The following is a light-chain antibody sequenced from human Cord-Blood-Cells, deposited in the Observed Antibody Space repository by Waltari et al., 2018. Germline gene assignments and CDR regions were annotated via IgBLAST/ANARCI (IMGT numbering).Light chain of an antibody. J-gene: IGLJ3*02. CDR3: SSYTSSSTLV. CDR2: DVS. CDR1: SSDVGGSNY. V-gene: IGLV2-14*03. Sequence: QSALTQPASVSGSPGQSITISCTGTSSDVGGSNYVSWYQHHPGKAPKLMIYDVSKRPSGVSNRFSGSKSGNTASLTISVLQAEDEADYYCSSYTSSSTLVFGGGTKLTVL.